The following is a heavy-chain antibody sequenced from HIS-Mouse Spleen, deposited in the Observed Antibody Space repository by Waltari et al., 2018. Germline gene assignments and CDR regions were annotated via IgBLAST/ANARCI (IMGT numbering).Heavy chain of an antibody. V-gene: IGHV4-39*07. CDR2: IYYSGST. Sequence: QLQLQESGPGLVKPSETLSLTCTVPGRSLRSSSYSWGWIRQPPGKGLEWIGSIYYSGSTYYNPSLKSRVTISVDTSKNQFSLKLSSVTAADTAVYYCAREIPYSSSWYDWYFDLWGRGTLVTVSS. CDR1: GRSLRSSSYS. J-gene: IGHJ2*01. D-gene: IGHD6-13*01. CDR3: AREIPYSSSWYDWYFDL.